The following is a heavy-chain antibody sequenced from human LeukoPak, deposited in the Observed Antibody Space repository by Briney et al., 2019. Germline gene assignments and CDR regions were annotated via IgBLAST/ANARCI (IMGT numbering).Heavy chain of an antibody. Sequence: SETLSLTCTVSGGSISSYYWSWVRQPAGKGLEWIGRIYTSGSTDYNPSLKSRVTMSVDTSKNQFSLKLSSVTAADTAVYYCARDRRELLLSFDPWGQGTLVTVSS. V-gene: IGHV4-4*07. CDR2: IYTSGST. CDR1: GGSISSYY. J-gene: IGHJ5*02. D-gene: IGHD1-26*01. CDR3: ARDRRELLLSFDP.